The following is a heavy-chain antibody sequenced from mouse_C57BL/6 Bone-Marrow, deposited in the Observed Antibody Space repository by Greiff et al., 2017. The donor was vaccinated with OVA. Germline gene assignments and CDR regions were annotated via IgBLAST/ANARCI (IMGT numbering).Heavy chain of an antibody. Sequence: QVQLQQSGAELVRPGASVTLSCKASGYTFTDYEMHWVKQTPVHGLEWIGAIDPETGGNAYNQKFKGKAILTADKSSSTAYMELRSLTSEDSAVYYCTRELGRGVLDYWGQGTTLTVSS. CDR3: TRELGRGVLDY. J-gene: IGHJ2*01. CDR2: IDPETGGN. CDR1: GYTFTDYE. V-gene: IGHV1-15*01. D-gene: IGHD4-1*01.